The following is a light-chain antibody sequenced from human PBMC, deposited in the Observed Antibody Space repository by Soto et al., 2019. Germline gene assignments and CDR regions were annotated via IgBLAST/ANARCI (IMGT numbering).Light chain of an antibody. Sequence: EIVLTQSPGTLSLSPGERATLSCRASQSVSAGYFAWYQQKPGQAPRLLIYETSSRYTGTPDRFSGSGSETDFTLTISRLEPEDFAFYYCQQYGDSPTFGQGTKVDIK. CDR3: QQYGDSPT. V-gene: IGKV3-20*01. CDR2: ETS. J-gene: IGKJ1*01. CDR1: QSVSAGY.